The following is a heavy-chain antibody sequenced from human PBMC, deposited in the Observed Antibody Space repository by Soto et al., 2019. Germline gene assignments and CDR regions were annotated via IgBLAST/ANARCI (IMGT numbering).Heavy chain of an antibody. J-gene: IGHJ6*02. V-gene: IGHV3-74*01. CDR3: ARELTAFGMDV. D-gene: IGHD3-9*01. CDR1: GFSFSSYW. Sequence: EVQLVESGGGLVQPGGSLRLSCAASGFSFSSYWMHWVRQAPGSGLVWVSRLNSDGTDTDYADSVKGRFTISRDTAKDTLYLQMNSLRTEDTAVYYCARELTAFGMDVWGQGTTVTVSS. CDR2: LNSDGTDT.